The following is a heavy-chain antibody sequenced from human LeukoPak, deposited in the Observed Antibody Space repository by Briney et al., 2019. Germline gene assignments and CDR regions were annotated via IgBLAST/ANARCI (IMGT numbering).Heavy chain of an antibody. CDR2: INHSGST. Sequence: SETLSLTCTVSGGSIRSYYWSWIRQPPGKGLEWIGEINHSGSTNYNPPLKSRVTISVDTSKNQFSLKLSSVTAADTAVYYCARSGGYYYYYGMDVWGQGTTVTVSS. V-gene: IGHV4-34*01. CDR3: ARSGGYYYYYGMDV. D-gene: IGHD3-10*01. J-gene: IGHJ6*02. CDR1: GGSIRSYY.